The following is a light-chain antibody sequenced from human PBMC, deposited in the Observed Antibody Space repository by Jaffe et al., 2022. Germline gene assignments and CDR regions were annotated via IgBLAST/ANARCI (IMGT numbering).Light chain of an antibody. J-gene: IGKJ4*01. CDR3: QQRINWPLT. CDR1: QSVSTY. V-gene: IGKV3-11*01. CDR2: DVS. Sequence: EIVLTQSPAALSLSPGERATLSCRASQSVSTYLAWYQQKPGQAPRLLIYDVSNRATGIPDRFSGSGSGTDFSLTISSLEPEDFAVYYCQQRINWPLTFGGGTKVEI.